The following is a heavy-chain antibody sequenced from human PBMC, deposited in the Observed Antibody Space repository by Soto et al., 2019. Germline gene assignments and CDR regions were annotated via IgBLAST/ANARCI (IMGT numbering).Heavy chain of an antibody. J-gene: IGHJ3*02. CDR2: IYYSGST. Sequence: SETLSLTCTVSGGSISSYYWSWIRQPPGKGLEWIGYIYYSGSTNYNPSLKSRVTISVDTSKNQFSLKLSSVTAADTAVYYCARYVYYYDSSGYPRVAFDIWGQGTMVTVSS. CDR3: ARYVYYYDSSGYPRVAFDI. D-gene: IGHD3-22*01. V-gene: IGHV4-59*08. CDR1: GGSISSYY.